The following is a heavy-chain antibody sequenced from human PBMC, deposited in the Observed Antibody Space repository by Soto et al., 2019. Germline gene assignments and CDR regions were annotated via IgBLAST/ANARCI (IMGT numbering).Heavy chain of an antibody. D-gene: IGHD3-16*02. Sequence: RGESLKISCKGSGYSFTSYWIGWVRQMPGKGLEWMGIIYPGDSDTRYSPSFQGQVTISADKSISTAYLQWSSLKASDTAMYYCARRYYVWGSYRDAFDIWGQGTMVTVSS. CDR1: GYSFTSYW. J-gene: IGHJ3*02. V-gene: IGHV5-51*01. CDR2: IYPGDSDT. CDR3: ARRYYVWGSYRDAFDI.